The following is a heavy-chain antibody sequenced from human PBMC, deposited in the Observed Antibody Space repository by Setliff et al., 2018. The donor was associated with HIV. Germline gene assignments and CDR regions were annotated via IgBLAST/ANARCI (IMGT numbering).Heavy chain of an antibody. CDR1: GGSISTNYYY. CDR2: IYTSGST. V-gene: IGHV4-61*02. J-gene: IGHJ3*02. CDR3: ARAFRPNDAFDT. Sequence: PSETLSLTCSVSGGSISTNYYYWSWIRQPAGKGLEWIGRIYTSGSTNYNPSLQSRVAISGDTSKNQFSLTLNSLTAADTALYYCARAFRPNDAFDTWGQGTMVTVSS.